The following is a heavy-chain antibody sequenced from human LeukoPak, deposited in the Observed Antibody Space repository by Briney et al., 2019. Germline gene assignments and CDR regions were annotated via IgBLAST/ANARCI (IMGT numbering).Heavy chain of an antibody. D-gene: IGHD6-19*01. CDR2: ISTSSSYT. J-gene: IGHJ4*02. CDR3: TRGPSGWFASDF. Sequence: GGSLRLSCAASGFTFSDYYMSWIRQAPGKGLEWISYISTSSSYTNYADSVKGRFTISRDNAKNTLYLQMNSLRAEDTAVYYCTRGPSGWFASDFWGQGTLVTVSS. CDR1: GFTFSDYY. V-gene: IGHV3-11*06.